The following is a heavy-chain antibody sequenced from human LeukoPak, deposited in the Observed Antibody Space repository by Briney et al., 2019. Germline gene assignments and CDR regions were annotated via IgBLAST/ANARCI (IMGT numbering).Heavy chain of an antibody. CDR1: GYTFTSYG. Sequence: ASVKVSCKASGYTFTSYGISWVRQAPGQGLEWMGWISAYNGNTNYAQKLQGRVTMTTDTSTSTAYMELRSLRSDDTAVYYCAKTIKQWLVQVGALDIWGQGTMVTVSS. D-gene: IGHD6-19*01. J-gene: IGHJ3*02. V-gene: IGHV1-18*01. CDR2: ISAYNGNT. CDR3: AKTIKQWLVQVGALDI.